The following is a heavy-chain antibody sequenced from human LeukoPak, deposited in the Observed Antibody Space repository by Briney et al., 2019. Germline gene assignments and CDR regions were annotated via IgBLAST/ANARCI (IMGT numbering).Heavy chain of an antibody. J-gene: IGHJ4*02. Sequence: GASVKVSCKASGYTFTSYAMHWVRQAPGQRLEWMGWINAGNGNTKYSQEFQGRVTITRDTSASTAYMELSSLRSEDMAVYYCARESSGWYGGPYFDYWGQGTLVTVSS. CDR2: INAGNGNT. V-gene: IGHV1-3*03. CDR1: GYTFTSYA. CDR3: ARESSGWYGGPYFDY. D-gene: IGHD6-19*01.